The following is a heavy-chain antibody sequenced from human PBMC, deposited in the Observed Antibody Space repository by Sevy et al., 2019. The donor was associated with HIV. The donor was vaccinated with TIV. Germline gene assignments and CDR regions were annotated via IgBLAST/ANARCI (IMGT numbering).Heavy chain of an antibody. CDR3: ARTGFIAAAGSSWFDP. V-gene: IGHV1-69*13. J-gene: IGHJ5*02. D-gene: IGHD6-13*01. Sequence: ASVKVSCKASGGTFSSYAISWVRQAPGQGLEWMGGIIPIFGTANNAQKFQGRVTITADESTSTAYMELSSLRSEDTAVYYCARTGFIAAAGSSWFDPWGQGTLVTVSS. CDR1: GGTFSSYA. CDR2: IIPIFGTA.